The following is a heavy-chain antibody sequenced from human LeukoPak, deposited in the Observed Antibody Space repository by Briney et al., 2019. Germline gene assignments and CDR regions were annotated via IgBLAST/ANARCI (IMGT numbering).Heavy chain of an antibody. CDR2: VYYSGST. V-gene: IGHV4-39*01. CDR1: GFTFSSYG. D-gene: IGHD6-19*01. CDR3: ARHVRKRGIAVAGTPGWFDP. Sequence: GSLRLSCAASGFTFSSYGMSWVRQAPGKGLEWIGSVYYSGSTYFNPSLKSRVTISVDTSKNQFSLKLSSVTAADTAVYYWARHVRKRGIAVAGTPGWFDPWGQGTLVTVSS. J-gene: IGHJ5*02.